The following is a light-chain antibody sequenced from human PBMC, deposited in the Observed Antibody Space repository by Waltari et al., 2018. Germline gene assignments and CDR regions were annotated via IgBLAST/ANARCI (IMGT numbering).Light chain of an antibody. CDR2: EAA. V-gene: IGKV3-11*01. Sequence: EIVLTQSPATLSLSPGERATLSCRASQSVSSYLAWYQQKPGQAPRRLIYEAANRATGIPARFSGSGSGTDFTLTISSLEPEDFAVYYCQQRSNWPTFGGGTKVEIK. CDR3: QQRSNWPT. CDR1: QSVSSY. J-gene: IGKJ4*01.